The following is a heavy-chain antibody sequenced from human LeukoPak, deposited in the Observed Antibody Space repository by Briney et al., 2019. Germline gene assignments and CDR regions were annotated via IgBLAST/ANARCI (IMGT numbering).Heavy chain of an antibody. CDR2: VHFSGTT. D-gene: IGHD4-11*01. V-gene: IGHV4-59*01. CDR1: SGSITGYY. J-gene: IGHJ3*01. Sequence: SETLSLTCTVSSGSITGYYWSWIRQPPGRGLEWIGYVHFSGTTSFNPSLKSRVTISVDTFKNQFSLRLSSMTAADTAVYYCAREQYLAYDVFGFWGQGTMVTVSS. CDR3: AREQYLAYDVFGF.